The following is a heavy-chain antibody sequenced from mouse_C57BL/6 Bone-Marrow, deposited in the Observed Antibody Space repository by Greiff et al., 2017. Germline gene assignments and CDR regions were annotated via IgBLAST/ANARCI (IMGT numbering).Heavy chain of an antibody. CDR1: GYTFTSYW. CDR2: IDPSDSYT. Sequence: QVQLQQPGAELVMPGASVKLSCKASGYTFTSYWMHWVKQRPGQGLEWIGEIDPSDSYTNYNQKFKGKSTLTVDKSSSTAYMQLSSLPSEDSAVYYCARFSIYDGYLWFAYWGQGTLVTVSA. CDR3: ARFSIYDGYLWFAY. J-gene: IGHJ3*01. V-gene: IGHV1-69*01. D-gene: IGHD2-3*01.